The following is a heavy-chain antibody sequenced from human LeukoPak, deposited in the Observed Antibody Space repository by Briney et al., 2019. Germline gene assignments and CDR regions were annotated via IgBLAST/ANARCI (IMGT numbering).Heavy chain of an antibody. D-gene: IGHD6-6*01. CDR1: GFTFSNYG. V-gene: IGHV3-30*18. Sequence: GGSLRLSCAASGFTFSNYGMHWVRQAPGKGLEWVAVISYDGSNKYYADSVKGRFTISRDNSKNTLYLQMNSLRAEDTAVYYCAKDKSIAARPLNYYYGMDVWGQGTTVTVSS. J-gene: IGHJ6*02. CDR3: AKDKSIAARPLNYYYGMDV. CDR2: ISYDGSNK.